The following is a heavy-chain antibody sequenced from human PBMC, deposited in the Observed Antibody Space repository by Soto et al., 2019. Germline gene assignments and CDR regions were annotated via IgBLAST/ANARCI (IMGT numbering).Heavy chain of an antibody. D-gene: IGHD3-16*01. J-gene: IGHJ4*02. CDR3: ARCTTFGGVIDY. V-gene: IGHV4-59*01. CDR1: GGSISSYY. CDR2: IYYSGST. Sequence: PSETLSLTCTASGGSISSYYWSWIRQPPGKGLEWIGYIYYSGSTNYNPSLKSRVTISVDTSKNQFSLKLSSVTAADTAVYYCARCTTFGGVIDYWGQGTLVTVSS.